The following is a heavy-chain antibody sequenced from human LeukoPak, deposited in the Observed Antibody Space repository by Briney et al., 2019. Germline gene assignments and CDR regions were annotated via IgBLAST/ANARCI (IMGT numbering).Heavy chain of an antibody. D-gene: IGHD6-13*01. CDR2: ISSSGSTI. V-gene: IGHV3-48*03. Sequence: PGGSLRLSCAASGFTFSSYEMNWVRQAPGKGLEWVSYISSSGSTIYYADSVKGRFTISRDNAKNSLYLQMNSLRAEDTAAYYCARAGEYDSSWYYFDYWGQGTLVTVSS. J-gene: IGHJ4*02. CDR1: GFTFSSYE. CDR3: ARAGEYDSSWYYFDY.